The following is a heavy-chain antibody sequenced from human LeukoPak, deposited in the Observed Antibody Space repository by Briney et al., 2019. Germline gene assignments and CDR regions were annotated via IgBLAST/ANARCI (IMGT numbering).Heavy chain of an antibody. Sequence: SETLSLTCTVSGDSISSHYWSWLRQPPGKGLEWIGYIYYSGSTNYNPSLKSRVTISVDTSKSQFSLKLSSVTAADTAVYYCAGVKYSGSYSYFDYWGQGTLVTVSS. CDR2: IYYSGST. CDR1: GDSISSHY. CDR3: AGVKYSGSYSYFDY. J-gene: IGHJ4*02. D-gene: IGHD1-26*01. V-gene: IGHV4-59*11.